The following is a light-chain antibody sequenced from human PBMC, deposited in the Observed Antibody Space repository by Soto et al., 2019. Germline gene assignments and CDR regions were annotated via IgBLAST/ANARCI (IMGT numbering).Light chain of an antibody. V-gene: IGLV2-14*01. J-gene: IGLJ3*02. CDR2: EVN. CDR3: SSYTSRSTWV. CDR1: NSDVGGYNY. Sequence: QSALTQPASVSGSPGQSITISCTGTNSDVGGYNYVSWYQPHPGKAPKLMIYEVNNRPSGVSNRFSGSKSGNTASLTISGLQAEDEADYYCSSYTSRSTWVFGGGTKLTVL.